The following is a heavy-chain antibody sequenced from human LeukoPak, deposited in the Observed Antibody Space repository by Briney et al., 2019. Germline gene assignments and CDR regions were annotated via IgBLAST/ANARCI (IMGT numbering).Heavy chain of an antibody. D-gene: IGHD1-26*01. V-gene: IGHV3-48*04. Sequence: GGSLRLSCAASGFTFSSYSMNWVRQAPGKGLEWVSYISSSSSTIYYADSVKGRFTISRDNAKNSLYLQMNSLRAEDTAVYYCARDMMGATSAFDIWGQGTMVTVSS. CDR3: ARDMMGATSAFDI. J-gene: IGHJ3*02. CDR2: ISSSSSTI. CDR1: GFTFSSYS.